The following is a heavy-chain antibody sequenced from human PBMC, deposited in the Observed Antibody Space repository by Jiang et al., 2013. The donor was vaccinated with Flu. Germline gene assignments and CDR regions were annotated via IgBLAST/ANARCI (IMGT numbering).Heavy chain of an antibody. V-gene: IGHV1-18*04. Sequence: GAEVKKPGASVKVSCKASGYTFTSYGISWVRQAPGQGLEWMGWISAYNGNTNYAQKLQGRVTMTTDTSTSTAYMELRSLRSDDTAVYYCASGSRVVVRGVIPTDDAFDIWGQGTMVTVSS. CDR3: ASGSRVVVRGVIPTDDAFDI. CDR2: ISAYNGNT. CDR1: GYTFTSYG. J-gene: IGHJ3*02. D-gene: IGHD3-10*01.